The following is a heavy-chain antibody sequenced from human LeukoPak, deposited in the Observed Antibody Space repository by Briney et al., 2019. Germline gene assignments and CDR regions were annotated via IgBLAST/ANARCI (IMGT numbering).Heavy chain of an antibody. CDR3: ARDLGYSSPLPDY. CDR1: GGSFSGYY. CDR2: IYYSGST. D-gene: IGHD6-13*01. V-gene: IGHV4-59*01. J-gene: IGHJ4*02. Sequence: SETLSLTCAVYGGSFSGYYWSWIRQPPGKGLEWIGYIYYSGSTNYNPSLKSRVTISVDTSKNQFSLKLSSVTAADTAVYYCARDLGYSSPLPDYWGQGTLVTVSS.